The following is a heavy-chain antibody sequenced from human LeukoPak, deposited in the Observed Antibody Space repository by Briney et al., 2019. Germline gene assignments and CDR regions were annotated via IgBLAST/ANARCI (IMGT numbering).Heavy chain of an antibody. CDR3: ARQTAMGRSGDY. CDR1: GSTFTSYW. CDR2: IDPSDSET. J-gene: IGHJ4*02. V-gene: IGHV5-51*01. Sequence: GESLKISCQASGSTFTSYWIAWARQLPGKGLEWMGIIDPSDSETRYPPSFQGQVTISVDKSLTTAYLQWNSLKASDTAMYYCARQTAMGRSGDYWGQGTLVTVSS. D-gene: IGHD5-18*01.